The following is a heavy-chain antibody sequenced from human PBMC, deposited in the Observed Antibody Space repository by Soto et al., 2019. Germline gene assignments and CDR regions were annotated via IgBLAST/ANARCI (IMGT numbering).Heavy chain of an antibody. CDR2: ISDNGART. D-gene: IGHD5-12*01. J-gene: IGHJ4*02. CDR3: ATSRGRYSGHDHGSYFDQ. V-gene: IGHV3-23*01. Sequence: EVQVLDSGGDLVQPGGSLRLSCAASGFTFSTYAMNWVRQAPGKGLEWVSSISDNGARTYYAESVKGRLSISRDNSKNTLYLQLNSLRAEDTAVYYCATSRGRYSGHDHGSYFDQWGQGTLVIVSS. CDR1: GFTFSTYA.